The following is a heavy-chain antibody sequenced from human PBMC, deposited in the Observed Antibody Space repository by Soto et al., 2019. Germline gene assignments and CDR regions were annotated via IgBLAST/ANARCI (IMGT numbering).Heavy chain of an antibody. J-gene: IGHJ4*02. CDR1: GGSISSGDYY. D-gene: IGHD4-17*01. CDR3: ASQSTYGGNSGDFDS. V-gene: IGHV4-30-4*01. CDR2: IYYSGST. Sequence: SETLSLTCTVSGGSISSGDYYWSWIRQPPGKGLEWIGYIYYSGSTYYNPSLKSRVTISVDTSKNQFSLKLSSVTAADTAVYYCASQSTYGGNSGDFDSWGQGTLVTVSS.